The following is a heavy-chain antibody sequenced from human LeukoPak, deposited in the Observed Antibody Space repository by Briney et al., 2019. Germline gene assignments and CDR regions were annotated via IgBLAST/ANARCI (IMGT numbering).Heavy chain of an antibody. J-gene: IGHJ6*02. CDR3: ARGTFKDGLDV. V-gene: IGHV4-4*07. Sequence: SETLSLTCTVSGVSISIFYWSWIRQPAGKGLDWIGRIHSSGSINHNPSLKSRVTLSVDTSKNQFSLKLTSVAAADTAVYYCARGTFKDGLDVWGQGTTVTVSS. CDR2: IHSSGSI. D-gene: IGHD2/OR15-2a*01. CDR1: GVSISIFY.